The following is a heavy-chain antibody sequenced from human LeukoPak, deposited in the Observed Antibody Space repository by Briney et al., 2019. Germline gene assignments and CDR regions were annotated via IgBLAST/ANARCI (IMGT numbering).Heavy chain of an antibody. D-gene: IGHD3-22*01. CDR3: AKALRITMIPHYFDD. V-gene: IGHV3-33*06. CDR2: IWYDGSNK. J-gene: IGHJ4*02. Sequence: PGGSLRLSCAASGFTFSSYGMHWVRQAPGKGLEWVAVIWYDGSNKYYADSVKGRFTISRDNSKNTLYLQMNSLRAEDTAVYYCAKALRITMIPHYFDDWGQGTLVTVSS. CDR1: GFTFSSYG.